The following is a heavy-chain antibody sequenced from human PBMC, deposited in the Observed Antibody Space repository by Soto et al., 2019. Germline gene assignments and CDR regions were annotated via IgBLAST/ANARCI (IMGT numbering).Heavy chain of an antibody. CDR2: ISAYNGNT. CDR3: VRSDSSGYYYEAYFDY. J-gene: IGHJ4*02. Sequence: ASVKVSCKASGYTFTSYCISWVRQAPGQGLEWMGWISAYNGNTNYAQKLQGRVTMTTDTSTSTAYMELRSLRSDDTAVYYCVRSDSSGYYYEAYFDYWCQGTLVTVSS. D-gene: IGHD3-22*01. V-gene: IGHV1-18*01. CDR1: GYTFTSYC.